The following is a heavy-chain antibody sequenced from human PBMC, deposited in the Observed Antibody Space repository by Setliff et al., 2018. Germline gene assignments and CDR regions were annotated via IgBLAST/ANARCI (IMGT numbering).Heavy chain of an antibody. Sequence: GGSLRLSCAASGFTFSSYAMHWVRQAPGKGLEWVAVISYDGSNKYYADSVKGRFTISRDNSKNTLYLQMNSLRAEDTAVYYCARGDSSGYYYVQEVFIDYWGQGTLVTVSS. CDR2: ISYDGSNK. CDR3: ARGDSSGYYYVQEVFIDY. D-gene: IGHD3-22*01. V-gene: IGHV3-30*04. J-gene: IGHJ4*02. CDR1: GFTFSSYA.